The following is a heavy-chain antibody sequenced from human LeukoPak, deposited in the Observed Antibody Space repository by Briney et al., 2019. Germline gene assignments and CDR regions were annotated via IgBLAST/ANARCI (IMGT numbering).Heavy chain of an antibody. CDR1: GYTFTGYY. Sequence: ASVKVSCKASGYTFTGYYMHWVRHAPGQGLEWMGWINPNSGGTNYAQKFQGRVTMTRDTSISTAYMELSRLRSDDTAVYYCARDDGSGIDWFDPWGQGTLVTVS. V-gene: IGHV1-2*02. D-gene: IGHD3-10*01. J-gene: IGHJ5*02. CDR2: INPNSGGT. CDR3: ARDDGSGIDWFDP.